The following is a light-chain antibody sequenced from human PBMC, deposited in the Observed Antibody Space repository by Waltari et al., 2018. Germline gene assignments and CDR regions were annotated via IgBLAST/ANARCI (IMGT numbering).Light chain of an antibody. Sequence: DIVMTQSPDYLAVSLGERASLNSKSSLRVLYSSNNNNYLAWYQQKPEQPPKQLIYWASTRESEVPDRFSGSGSGTDFTLTISSLQAEDVAVYYCQQYYSFSWTFGQGTKVEIK. V-gene: IGKV4-1*01. CDR3: QQYYSFSWT. CDR2: WAS. J-gene: IGKJ1*01. CDR1: LRVLYSSNNNNY.